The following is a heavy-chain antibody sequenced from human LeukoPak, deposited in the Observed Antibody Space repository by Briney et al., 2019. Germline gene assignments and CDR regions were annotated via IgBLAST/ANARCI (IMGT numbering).Heavy chain of an antibody. V-gene: IGHV4-39*01. Sequence: PSETLSLTCTVSGGSISSRSFYWGWLRQPPGRGLEWIGTTYYSGTTYYNPSLRSRVTISVDTSKNQFSLKLSSVTAADTAVYYCASGQYYDLWSGYYVDWGQGTLVTVSA. J-gene: IGHJ4*02. CDR3: ASGQYYDLWSGYYVD. CDR2: TYYSGTT. CDR1: GGSISSRSFY. D-gene: IGHD3-3*01.